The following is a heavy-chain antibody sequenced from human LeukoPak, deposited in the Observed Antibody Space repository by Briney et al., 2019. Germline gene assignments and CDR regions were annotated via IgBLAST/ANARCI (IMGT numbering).Heavy chain of an antibody. D-gene: IGHD1-26*01. CDR2: ISSSSSYI. Sequence: PGGSLRLSCAASGFTFSSYSMNWVRQAPGKGLEWVSSISSSSSYIYYADSVKGRFTISRDNAKNTLYLQMNSLRAEDTAVYYCAKDLHDLGATYYGMDVWGQGTTVTVSS. J-gene: IGHJ6*02. V-gene: IGHV3-21*04. CDR1: GFTFSSYS. CDR3: AKDLHDLGATYYGMDV.